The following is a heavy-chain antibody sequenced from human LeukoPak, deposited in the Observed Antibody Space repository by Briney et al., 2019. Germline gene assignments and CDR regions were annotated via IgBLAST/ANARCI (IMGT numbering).Heavy chain of an antibody. Sequence: SVKVSCKASGGTFSSYAISWVRPAPGQGLEWMGRIIPIFGTTNYTQKLQGRVTITADKSTSTAYMDLSSLRSEDTAVYYCARGPDCGGGSCYPYFDNWGQRALVTVSS. CDR1: GGTFSSYA. J-gene: IGHJ4*02. D-gene: IGHD2-15*01. CDR3: ARGPDCGGGSCYPYFDN. V-gene: IGHV1-69*06. CDR2: IIPIFGTT.